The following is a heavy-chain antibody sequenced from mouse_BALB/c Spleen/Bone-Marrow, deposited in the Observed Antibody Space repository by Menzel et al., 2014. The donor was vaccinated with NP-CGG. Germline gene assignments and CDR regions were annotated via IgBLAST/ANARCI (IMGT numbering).Heavy chain of an antibody. D-gene: IGHD2-1*01. V-gene: IGHV1-69*02. Sequence: VQLQQSGAELVKPGAPVKPSCKASGYTFTSYWMNWVKQRPGRGLEWIGRIDPSDSETHYNQKFKDKATLTVDKSSSTAYIQLSSLTSEDSAVYYCARSGGNYVSFAYWGQGTLVTVSA. CDR3: ARSGGNYVSFAY. CDR2: IDPSDSET. CDR1: GYTFTSYW. J-gene: IGHJ3*01.